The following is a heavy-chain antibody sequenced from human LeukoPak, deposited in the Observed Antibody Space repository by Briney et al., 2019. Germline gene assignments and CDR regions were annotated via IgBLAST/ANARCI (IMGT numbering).Heavy chain of an antibody. D-gene: IGHD6-13*01. CDR1: GFTVSSNY. CDR3: ARAPDIAAAGTFAPDAFDI. J-gene: IGHJ3*02. CDR2: IYSGGST. V-gene: IGHV3-66*01. Sequence: GGSLRLSCAASGFTVSSNYMSWVRQAPGKGLEWVSVIYSGGSTYYADSVKGRFTISRDNSRNTLYLQMNSLRAEDTAVYYCARAPDIAAAGTFAPDAFDIWGQGTMVTVSS.